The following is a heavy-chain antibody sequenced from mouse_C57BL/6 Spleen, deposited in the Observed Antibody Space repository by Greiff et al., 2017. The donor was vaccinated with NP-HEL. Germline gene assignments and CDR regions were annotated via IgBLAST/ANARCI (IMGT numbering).Heavy chain of an antibody. D-gene: IGHD2-5*01. J-gene: IGHJ2*01. V-gene: IGHV1-62-2*01. Sequence: QVQLQQSGAELVKPGASVKLSCKASGYTFTEYTIHWVKQRSGQGLEWIGWFYPGSGSIKYNEKFKDKATLTADKSSSTVYMELSRLTSEDSAVYFCARHEEGYSNYPFHYFDYWGQGTTLTVSS. CDR3: ARHEEGYSNYPFHYFDY. CDR2: FYPGSGSI. CDR1: GYTFTEYT.